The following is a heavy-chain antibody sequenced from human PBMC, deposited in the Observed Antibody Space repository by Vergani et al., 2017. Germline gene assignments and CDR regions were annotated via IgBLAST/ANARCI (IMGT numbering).Heavy chain of an antibody. CDR3: AGGGYSSSWYYYYYMDV. Sequence: QVQLVQSGAEVKKPGSSVKVSCKASGGTFSSYAISWVRQAPGQGLEWMGGIIPIFGTANYAQKFQGRVTITADESTSTAYMELSSLSSEDTAVYYCAGGGYSSSWYYYYYMDVWGKGTTVTVSS. CDR2: IIPIFGTA. D-gene: IGHD6-13*01. J-gene: IGHJ6*03. V-gene: IGHV1-69*01. CDR1: GGTFSSYA.